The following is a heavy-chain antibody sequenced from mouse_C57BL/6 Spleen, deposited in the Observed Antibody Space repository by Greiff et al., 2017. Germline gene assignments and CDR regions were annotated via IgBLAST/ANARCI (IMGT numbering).Heavy chain of an antibody. CDR3: ARSGSSVRYAMDY. J-gene: IGHJ4*01. CDR1: GYTFTSYG. V-gene: IGHV1-81*01. Sequence: ESGAELARPGASVKLSCKASGYTFTSYGISWVKQRTGQGLEWIGEIYPRSGNTYYNEKFKGKATLTADKSSSTAYMELRSLTSEDSAVYFCARSGSSVRYAMDYWGQGTSVTVSS. D-gene: IGHD1-3*01. CDR2: IYPRSGNT.